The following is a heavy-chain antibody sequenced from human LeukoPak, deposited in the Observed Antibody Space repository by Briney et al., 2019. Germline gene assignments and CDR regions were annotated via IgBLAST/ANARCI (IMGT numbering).Heavy chain of an antibody. D-gene: IGHD3-22*01. J-gene: IGHJ4*02. V-gene: IGHV3-73*01. CDR2: IRSKANSYAT. CDR1: GFTFSGSA. Sequence: PGGSLRLSCAASGFTFSGSAMHWVRQASGKGLEWVGRIRSKANSYATAYAASVKGRFTISRDDSKNTAYLQMNSLKTEDTAVYYCTITYYYDSSGPHRWGNEVDYWGQGTLVTVSS. CDR3: TITYYYDSSGPHRWGNEVDY.